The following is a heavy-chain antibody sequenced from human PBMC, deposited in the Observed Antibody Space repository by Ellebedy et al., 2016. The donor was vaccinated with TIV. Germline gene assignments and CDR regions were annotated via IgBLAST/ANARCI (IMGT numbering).Heavy chain of an antibody. CDR2: ISGSGGST. J-gene: IGHJ4*02. CDR1: GFTFSSYA. V-gene: IGHV3-23*01. D-gene: IGHD5-18*01. CDR3: AREIQSTPSQYYFDY. Sequence: GESLMISCAASGFTFSSYAMSWVRQAPGKGLEWVSAISGSGGSTYYADSVKGRFTISRDNSKNTLYLQMNSLRAEDTAVYYCAREIQSTPSQYYFDYWGQGTLVTVSS.